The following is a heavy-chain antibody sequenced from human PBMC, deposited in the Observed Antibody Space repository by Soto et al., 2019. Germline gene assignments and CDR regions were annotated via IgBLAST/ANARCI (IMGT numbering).Heavy chain of an antibody. CDR1: GGSISSYY. Sequence: SETLSLTCTVSGGSISSYYWSWIRQPPGKGLEWIGYIYYSGSTNYNPSLKSRVTISVDTSKNQFSLKLSSVTAADTAVYYCAREVGEEWLRSRNFDYWGQGTLVTVSS. J-gene: IGHJ4*02. D-gene: IGHD5-12*01. CDR3: AREVGEEWLRSRNFDY. V-gene: IGHV4-59*12. CDR2: IYYSGST.